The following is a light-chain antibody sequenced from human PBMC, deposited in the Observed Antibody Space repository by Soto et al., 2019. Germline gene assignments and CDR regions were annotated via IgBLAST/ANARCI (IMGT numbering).Light chain of an antibody. J-gene: IGKJ2*01. CDR1: QSIGAY. CDR3: QQSYSMPYT. V-gene: IGKV3-11*01. CDR2: DAS. Sequence: EIVLTQSPATLSLSPGEGATLSCRASQSIGAYLAWYQQKPGQPPRLVIFDASNRAAGVAARFSGSGSGTDFTLAISSLEPEDFATYFCQQSYSMPYTFGQGTRLEIK.